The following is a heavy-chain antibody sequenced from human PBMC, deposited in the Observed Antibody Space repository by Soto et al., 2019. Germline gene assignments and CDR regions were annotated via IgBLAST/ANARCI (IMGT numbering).Heavy chain of an antibody. CDR1: GFTFSRFA. CDR2: IKSKTDGETT. J-gene: IGHJ4*02. CDR3: APLYEGQQYTIDY. Sequence: PGGSLRLSCAGSGFTFSRFAMSWVRQAPGQGLEWLGRIKSKTDGETTEYAAPVKGRFSISRDDSKNTLFLQMNNLEIADTGTYYCAPLYEGQQYTIDYWGQGTLVTVSS. V-gene: IGHV3-15*01. D-gene: IGHD2-2*02.